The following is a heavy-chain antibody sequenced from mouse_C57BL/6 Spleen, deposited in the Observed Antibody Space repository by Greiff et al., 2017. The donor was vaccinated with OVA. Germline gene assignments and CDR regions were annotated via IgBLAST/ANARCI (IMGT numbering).Heavy chain of an antibody. V-gene: IGHV1-59*01. Sequence: QVQLKQPGAELVRPGTSVKLSCKASGYTFTSYWMHWVKQRPGQGLEWIGVVDPSDSYTNYNQKFKGKATLTVDTSSSTAYMQLSSLTSEDSAVYYCARYSYFDYWGQGTTLTVSS. J-gene: IGHJ2*01. CDR1: GYTFTSYW. CDR2: VDPSDSYT. CDR3: ARYSYFDY. D-gene: IGHD2-12*01.